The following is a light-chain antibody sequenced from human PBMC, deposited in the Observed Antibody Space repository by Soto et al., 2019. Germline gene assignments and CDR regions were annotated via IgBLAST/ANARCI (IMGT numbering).Light chain of an antibody. Sequence: DIQMTQSPSSLSASVGDRVTITCRASQSISSYLNWYQQKPGKAPKLLIYAASNLQSGVPSRFSGSGSGTDVTLTISSLQSEDFATYYCQQSYRTQYTFGQGTKLEIK. CDR2: AAS. CDR1: QSISSY. V-gene: IGKV1-39*01. J-gene: IGKJ2*01. CDR3: QQSYRTQYT.